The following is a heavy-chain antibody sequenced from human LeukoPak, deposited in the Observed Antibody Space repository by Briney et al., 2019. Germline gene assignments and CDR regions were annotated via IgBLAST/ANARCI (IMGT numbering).Heavy chain of an antibody. CDR2: INQDGSEK. V-gene: IGHV3-7*02. CDR1: GFTFISHW. D-gene: IGHD3-16*01. Sequence: GGSLRLSCAAPGFTFISHWMSWVRQAPGKGLEWVANINQDGSEKYYVDSVKGRFTISRDNAKNSLYLQMNSLRAEDMAVYYCASGGFTFGYWGQGTLVTVSS. J-gene: IGHJ4*02. CDR3: ASGGFTFGY.